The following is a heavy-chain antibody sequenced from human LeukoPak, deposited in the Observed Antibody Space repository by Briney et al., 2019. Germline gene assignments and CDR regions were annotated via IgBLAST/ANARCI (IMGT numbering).Heavy chain of an antibody. CDR1: GSSIRSSHYY. V-gene: IGHV4-39*01. Sequence: PSETLSLTCSVSGSSIRSSHYYWGRIRQPPGQGLEWIASVYYSGSTYYTPSLRSRVTISIDTSKNQFSLKLTSVNAADTAVFYCARQGGDNGYYYFDFWGQGTLVTVSS. CDR2: VYYSGST. D-gene: IGHD4-17*01. J-gene: IGHJ4*02. CDR3: ARQGGDNGYYYFDF.